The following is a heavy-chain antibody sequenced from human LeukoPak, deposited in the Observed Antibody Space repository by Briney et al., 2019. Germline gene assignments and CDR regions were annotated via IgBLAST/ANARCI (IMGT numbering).Heavy chain of an antibody. J-gene: IGHJ4*02. D-gene: IGHD4-17*01. CDR1: GFTFSSYD. CDR2: IQYDGNNK. CDR3: AKRAAYYGDYDY. V-gene: IGHV3-30*02. Sequence: GGSLRLSCAASGFTFSSYDMHWVRQAPGKGLEWVAFIQYDGNNKYYTDSVKGRFTISRDNSKNTLYLQMNSLRVEDTAVFYCAKRAAYYGDYDYWGQGTLVTVSS.